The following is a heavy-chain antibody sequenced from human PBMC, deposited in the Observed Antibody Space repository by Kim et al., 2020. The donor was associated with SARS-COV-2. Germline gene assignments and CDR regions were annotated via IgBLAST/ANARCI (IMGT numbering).Heavy chain of an antibody. J-gene: IGHJ5*02. CDR3: ARPARNYDILTGYQDNWFDP. CDR1: GGSFSGYY. V-gene: IGHV4-34*01. Sequence: SETLSLTCAVYGGSFSGYYWSWIRQPPGKGLEWIGEINHSGSTNYNPSLESRVTISVDTSKNQFSLKLSSVTAADTAVYYCARPARNYDILTGYQDNWFDPWGQGTLVTVSS. CDR2: INHSGST. D-gene: IGHD3-9*01.